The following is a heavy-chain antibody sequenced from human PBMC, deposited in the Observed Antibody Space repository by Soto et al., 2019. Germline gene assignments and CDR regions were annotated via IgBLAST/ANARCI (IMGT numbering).Heavy chain of an antibody. CDR1: GLTISDAW. CDR2: IKTNTEGGTT. D-gene: IGHD2-15*01. CDR3: TTGSVEGV. Sequence: EVQLVESGGGLIYPGGSLRLSCAASGLTISDAWMNWVRQAPGKGLEWVGRIKTNTEGGTTDYAAAVKGRFTVSRDDSKNTLYLQMNSLKFEDTAVYYCTTGSVEGVWGQGTTVIVSS. J-gene: IGHJ6*02. V-gene: IGHV3-15*07.